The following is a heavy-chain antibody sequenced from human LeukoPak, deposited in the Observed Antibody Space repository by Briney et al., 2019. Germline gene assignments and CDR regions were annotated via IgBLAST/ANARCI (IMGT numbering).Heavy chain of an antibody. CDR2: ISYSGST. CDR1: GGSISSYY. J-gene: IGHJ4*03. D-gene: IGHD6-13*01. V-gene: IGHV4-59*01. CDR3: ATSVEAAGTFDY. Sequence: PSETLSLTCTVSGGSISSYYWSWIRQPPGKGLEWIGYISYSGSTNYNPSLKSRVTISVDTSKKQFSLRLSSVTAADTAVYYCATSVEAAGTFDYWGQGTTVTVSS.